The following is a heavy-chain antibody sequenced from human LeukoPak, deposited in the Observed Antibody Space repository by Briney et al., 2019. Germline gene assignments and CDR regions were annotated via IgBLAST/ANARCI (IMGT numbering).Heavy chain of an antibody. CDR1: GFTFSSFT. V-gene: IGHV3-30-3*01. CDR3: AREDCSGGHCYSSL. Sequence: GRSLRLSCAASGFTFSSFTMHWVRQAPGKGLEWVSAMSYDATSKYYTDSVKGRFTISRDNSKNTLSLQMNSLRAEDTAVYYCAREDCSGGHCYSSLWGQGTLITVSS. D-gene: IGHD2-15*01. CDR2: MSYDATSK. J-gene: IGHJ4*02.